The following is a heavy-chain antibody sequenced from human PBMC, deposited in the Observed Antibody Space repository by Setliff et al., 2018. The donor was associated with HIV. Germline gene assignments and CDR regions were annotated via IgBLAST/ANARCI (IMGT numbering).Heavy chain of an antibody. V-gene: IGHV4-61*02. Sequence: SETLSLTCTVSGGSISVGSYYWSWIRQPAGKGLEWIGRISTSGSTNYNPSLKSRVTISVDTSKNQFSLKVKSVTAADTAVYYCAKSIVGGTTHAFDLWGQGTMVTVS. CDR2: ISTSGST. D-gene: IGHD1-26*01. CDR3: AKSIVGGTTHAFDL. J-gene: IGHJ3*01. CDR1: GGSISVGSYY.